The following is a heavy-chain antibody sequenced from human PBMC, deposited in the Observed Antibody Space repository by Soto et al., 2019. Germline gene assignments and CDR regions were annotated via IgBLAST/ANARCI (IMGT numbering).Heavy chain of an antibody. CDR2: TYYRSKWYN. D-gene: IGHD1-1*01. V-gene: IGHV6-1*01. Sequence: PSQTLSLTCALSGDSVSSNSAAWNWIRQSPSRGLEWLGRTYYRSKWYNDYAVSVKSRITINPDTSKNQFSLQLNSVTPEDTAVYYCARVLPNWNEAGSFDIWGQGTMVTVSS. CDR1: GDSVSSNSAA. CDR3: ARVLPNWNEAGSFDI. J-gene: IGHJ3*02.